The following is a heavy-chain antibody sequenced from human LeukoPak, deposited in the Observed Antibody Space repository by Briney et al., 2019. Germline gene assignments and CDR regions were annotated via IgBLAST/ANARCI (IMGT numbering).Heavy chain of an antibody. CDR1: GYTFTSYG. Sequence: ASVKVSCMASGYTFTSYGISWVRQAPGQGLEWMGWISAYNGNTNYAQKLQGRVTMTTDTSTSTAYMELRSPRSDDTAVYYCARDYYYDSSGQHDYWGQGTLVTVSS. V-gene: IGHV1-18*01. J-gene: IGHJ4*02. CDR2: ISAYNGNT. CDR3: ARDYYYDSSGQHDY. D-gene: IGHD3-22*01.